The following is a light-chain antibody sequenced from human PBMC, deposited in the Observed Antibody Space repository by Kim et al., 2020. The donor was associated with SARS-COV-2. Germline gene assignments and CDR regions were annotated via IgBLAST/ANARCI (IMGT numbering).Light chain of an antibody. V-gene: IGKV1-17*03. CDR1: QGISSY. Sequence: ASVGDRVTITCRASQGISSYLAWFQQKPGKVPTSLIYAASNLQSGVPSRFSGSGSGTEFTLTISSLQPEDFATYYCLQHKSYPLTFGGGTKVDIK. CDR2: AAS. CDR3: LQHKSYPLT. J-gene: IGKJ4*01.